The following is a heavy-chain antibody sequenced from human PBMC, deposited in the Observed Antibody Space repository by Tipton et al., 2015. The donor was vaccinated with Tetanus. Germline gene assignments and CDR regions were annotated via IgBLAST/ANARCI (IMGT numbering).Heavy chain of an antibody. CDR1: GFMFGNYR. CDR3: GRALGSGTTVASGH. Sequence: SLRLSCAVSGFMFGNYRMNWVRQAPGKGLEWVASITTNSYIYYADSVKGRFTISRDNTKNSLFLQMNSLRAGDTAVYYCGRALGSGTTVASGHWGQGSLVTVSS. D-gene: IGHD1-7*01. V-gene: IGHV3-21*01. J-gene: IGHJ4*02. CDR2: ITTNSYI.